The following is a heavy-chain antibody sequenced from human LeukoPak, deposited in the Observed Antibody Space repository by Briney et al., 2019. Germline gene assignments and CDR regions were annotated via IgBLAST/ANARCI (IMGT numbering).Heavy chain of an antibody. Sequence: GRSLRPSCAASGFTFSSYAMHWVRQAPGKGLEWVAVISYDGSNKYYADSVKGRFTISRDNSKNTLYLQMNSLRAEDTAVYYCARGLGYCSGGSCYSGWFDPWGQGTLVTVSS. J-gene: IGHJ5*02. CDR3: ARGLGYCSGGSCYSGWFDP. V-gene: IGHV3-30-3*01. CDR1: GFTFSSYA. D-gene: IGHD2-15*01. CDR2: ISYDGSNK.